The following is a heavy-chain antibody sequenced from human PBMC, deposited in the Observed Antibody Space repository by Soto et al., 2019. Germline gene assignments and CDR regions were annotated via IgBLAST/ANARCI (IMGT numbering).Heavy chain of an antibody. D-gene: IGHD2-15*01. Sequence: SETLSLTCAVSGGSISSSNWWSWVRQSPGKGLEWIGEIYYSGTTKYNPSLQSRVTISVDKSKNQFSLKMYSVTAADTAVYYCARDQGYCSGGSCYVFDSWGQGTLVTVSS. J-gene: IGHJ4*02. CDR1: GGSISSSNW. V-gene: IGHV4-4*02. CDR3: ARDQGYCSGGSCYVFDS. CDR2: IYYSGTT.